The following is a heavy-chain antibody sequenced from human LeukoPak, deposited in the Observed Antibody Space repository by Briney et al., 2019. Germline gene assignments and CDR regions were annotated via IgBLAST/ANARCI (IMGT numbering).Heavy chain of an antibody. J-gene: IGHJ5*02. Sequence: PSETLSLTCTVSGGSISSGDYYWSWIRQPPGKGLEWIGYIYYSGSTYYNPSLKSRVTISVDTSKNQFSLKLSSVTAADTAVYYCARDGYGSGRPDPWGQGTLVTVSS. CDR3: ARDGYGSGRPDP. CDR2: IYYSGST. D-gene: IGHD3-10*01. CDR1: GGSISSGDYY. V-gene: IGHV4-30-4*01.